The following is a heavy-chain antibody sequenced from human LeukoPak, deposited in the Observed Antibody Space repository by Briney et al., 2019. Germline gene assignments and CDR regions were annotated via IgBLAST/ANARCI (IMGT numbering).Heavy chain of an antibody. CDR3: ARERYSSGWYNY. CDR2: ISSSGSTI. V-gene: IGHV3-48*03. D-gene: IGHD6-19*01. Sequence: GGSLRLSCAASGFTFSTYNMNWVRQAPGKGLEWVSYISSSGSTIYYADSVKGRFTISRDNAKNSLYLQMNSLRAEDTAVYYCARERYSSGWYNYWGQGTLVTVSS. CDR1: GFTFSTYN. J-gene: IGHJ4*02.